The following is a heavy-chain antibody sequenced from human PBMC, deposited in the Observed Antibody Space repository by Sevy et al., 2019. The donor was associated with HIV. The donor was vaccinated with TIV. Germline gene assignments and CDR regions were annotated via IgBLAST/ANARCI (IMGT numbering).Heavy chain of an antibody. CDR1: GDSISSNY. Sequence: SETLSVTCTVSGDSISSNYWNWIRQPPGKGLEWIGYIYYSGSTNYNPSLKSRVTISVDTSKNQFSLRLSSVTAADTAVYYGARQSVTYDILTGWNYYGVDVRGQGTTVTVSS. CDR2: IYYSGST. CDR3: ARQSVTYDILTGWNYYGVDV. J-gene: IGHJ6*02. V-gene: IGHV4-59*08. D-gene: IGHD3-9*01.